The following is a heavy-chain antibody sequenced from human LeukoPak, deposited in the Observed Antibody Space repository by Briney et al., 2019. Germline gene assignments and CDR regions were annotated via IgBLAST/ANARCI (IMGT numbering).Heavy chain of an antibody. V-gene: IGHV4-38-2*01. J-gene: IGHJ4*02. CDR2: IYLRGST. Sequence: SETLSLICAVSGSSISSGYYWGWIRQPPGKGLEWIGSIYLRGSTYYNPSLKSRVTISVDTSKNQFSLKLSSVTAADTAVYYCARRDYDSSGYYYVGGFDYWGQGTLVTVSS. CDR1: GSSISSGYY. D-gene: IGHD3-22*01. CDR3: ARRDYDSSGYYYVGGFDY.